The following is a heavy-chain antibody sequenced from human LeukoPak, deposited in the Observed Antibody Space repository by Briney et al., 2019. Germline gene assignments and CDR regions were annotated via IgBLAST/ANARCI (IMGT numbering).Heavy chain of an antibody. V-gene: IGHV4-39*07. CDR1: GGSINSRIYY. CDR2: IYYSGST. CDR3: ASSSGYGGNFDY. Sequence: SETLSLTCTVSGGSINSRIYYWGWIRQPPGKGLEWIGSIYYSGSTYYNPSLKSRVTISVDTSKNQFSLKLSSVTAADTAVYYCASSSGYGGNFDYWGQGTLVTVSS. D-gene: IGHD4-23*01. J-gene: IGHJ4*02.